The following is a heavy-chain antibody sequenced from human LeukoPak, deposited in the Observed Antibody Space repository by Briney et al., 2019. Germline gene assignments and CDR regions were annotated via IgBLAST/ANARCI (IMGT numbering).Heavy chain of an antibody. CDR1: GFTFNTYG. J-gene: IGHJ4*02. D-gene: IGHD6-13*01. Sequence: PGGSLRLSCAASGFTFNTYGMHWVRQAPGKGLEWVAVISHDGSNKYSADSVKGRFTISRDNSKNTLYLQMNSLRAEDTAVYYCAKARAQALRSSFPFWGQGTLVTVSS. CDR3: AKARAQALRSSFPF. V-gene: IGHV3-30*18. CDR2: ISHDGSNK.